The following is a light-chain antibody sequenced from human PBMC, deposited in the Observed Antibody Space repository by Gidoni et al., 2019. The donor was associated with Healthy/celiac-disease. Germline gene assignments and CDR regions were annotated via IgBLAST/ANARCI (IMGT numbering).Light chain of an antibody. Sequence: DIQMTQSLSSLSASVADRVTTTCRASQGISNSLAWYQQKPGKAPKLLRDAASRLESGVPSRFSGSGSGTDYTLTISSLQPEDFATYCCQQYYRTRTFGQGTKVEIK. CDR2: AAS. J-gene: IGKJ1*01. V-gene: IGKV1-NL1*01. CDR1: QGISNS. CDR3: QQYYRTRT.